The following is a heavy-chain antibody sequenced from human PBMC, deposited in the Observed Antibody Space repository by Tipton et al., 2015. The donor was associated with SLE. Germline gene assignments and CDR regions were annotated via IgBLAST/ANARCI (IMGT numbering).Heavy chain of an antibody. D-gene: IGHD6-13*01. Sequence: GLVKPSETLSLTCAVYGGSFSGYYWSWIRQPPGKGLEWIGEINHSGSTYYNPSLKSRVTISVDTSKNQFSLKLSSVTAADTAVYYCARDGGIAASVNWFDPWGQGTLVTVSS. CDR2: INHSGST. CDR1: GGSFSGYY. CDR3: ARDGGIAASVNWFDP. J-gene: IGHJ5*02. V-gene: IGHV4-34*01.